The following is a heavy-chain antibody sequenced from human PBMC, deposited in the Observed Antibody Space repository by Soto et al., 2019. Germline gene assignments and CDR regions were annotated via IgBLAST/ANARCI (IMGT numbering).Heavy chain of an antibody. CDR1: GYTFTGYY. Sequence: QVQLVQSGAEVKKPGASVKVSCKASGYTFTGYYMHWVRQAPGQGLEWMGWINPNSGGTNYAQEFQGWVTMTTDTSISTAYMELSRLRSDDTAVYYCARGIAAAAARGMDFWGQGTTVTVSS. D-gene: IGHD6-13*01. CDR2: INPNSGGT. J-gene: IGHJ6*02. CDR3: ARGIAAAAARGMDF. V-gene: IGHV1-2*04.